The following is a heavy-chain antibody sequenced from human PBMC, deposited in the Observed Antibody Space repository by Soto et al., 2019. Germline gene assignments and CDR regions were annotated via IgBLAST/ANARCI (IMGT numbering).Heavy chain of an antibody. CDR1: GGSISSSSYY. D-gene: IGHD3-3*01. CDR2: IYYSGST. CDR3: ASYPRSERDLEWLSRTELY. Sequence: SETLSLTCTVSGGSISSSSYYWGWIRQPPGKGLEWIGSIYYSGSTYYNPSLKSPVTISVDTSKNQFSLKLGSVTAADTAVYYCASYPRSERDLEWLSRTELYWGQGTLVTVSS. J-gene: IGHJ4*02. V-gene: IGHV4-39*01.